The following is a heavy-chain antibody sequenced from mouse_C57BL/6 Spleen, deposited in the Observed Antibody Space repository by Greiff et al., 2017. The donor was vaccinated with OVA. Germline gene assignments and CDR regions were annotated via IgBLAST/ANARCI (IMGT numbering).Heavy chain of an antibody. D-gene: IGHD2-3*01. CDR1: GYTFTSYW. CDR2: IDPSDSYT. CDR3: ARWKFYDGYYDFDY. V-gene: IGHV1-50*01. Sequence: QVQLQQPGAELVKPGASVKLSCKASGYTFTSYWMQWVKQRPGQGLEWIGEIDPSDSYTNSNQKFKGKATLTVDTSSSTAYMQRSSLTSEDSAVYYCARWKFYDGYYDFDYWGQGTTLTVSS. J-gene: IGHJ2*01.